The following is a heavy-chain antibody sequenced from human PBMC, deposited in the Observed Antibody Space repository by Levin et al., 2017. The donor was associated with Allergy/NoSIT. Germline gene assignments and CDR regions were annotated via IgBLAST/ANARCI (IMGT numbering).Heavy chain of an antibody. CDR3: ASVGAPAWVVGTYDY. D-gene: IGHD3-16*01. Sequence: SETLSLTCAVSGGSISSSNWWSWVRQPPGKGLEWIGEIYHSGSTNYNPSLKSRVTISVDKSQNQISLKLSSVTAADTAVYYCASVGAPAWVVGTYDYWGQGTLVTVSS. J-gene: IGHJ4*02. CDR1: GGSISSSNW. CDR2: IYHSGST. V-gene: IGHV4-4*02.